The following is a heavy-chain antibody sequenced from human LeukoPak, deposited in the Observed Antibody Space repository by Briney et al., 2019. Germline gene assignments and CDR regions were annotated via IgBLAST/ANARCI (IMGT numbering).Heavy chain of an antibody. CDR1: GFTFDDYA. J-gene: IGHJ3*02. CDR3: AKAGYHYGVGAFDI. CDR2: ISWKSGSI. V-gene: IGHV3-9*01. Sequence: GGSLRLSCAASGFTFDDYAMHWVRQAPGKGLEWVSGISWKSGSIGYADSVKGRFTISRDNVKNSLYLQMNSLRAEDTALYYCAKAGYHYGVGAFDIWGQGTMVTVSS. D-gene: IGHD3-22*01.